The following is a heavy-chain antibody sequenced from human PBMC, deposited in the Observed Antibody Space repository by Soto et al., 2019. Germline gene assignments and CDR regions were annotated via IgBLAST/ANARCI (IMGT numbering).Heavy chain of an antibody. CDR3: ANKNTAKRAFDI. D-gene: IGHD2-21*02. V-gene: IGHV3-23*01. J-gene: IGHJ3*02. CDR2: ISADISYT. CDR1: GFDFINNA. Sequence: EAQLLESGGGLVQPGGSLRLSCTASGFDFINNAMAWVRQAPGNGLEWVSTISADISYTYYADSVKGRFTISRDNSKNTVDLQMNSLRADDTAVYYCANKNTAKRAFDIWGKGTMVTVSS.